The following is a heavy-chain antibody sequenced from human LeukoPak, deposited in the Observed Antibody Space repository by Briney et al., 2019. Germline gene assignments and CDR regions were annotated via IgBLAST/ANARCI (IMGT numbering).Heavy chain of an antibody. J-gene: IGHJ5*02. V-gene: IGHV1-18*01. Sequence: ASVKVSCKASGYTFTSYGINWVRQAPGQGLEWMGWISPYNGNTNYAQKLQGRVTMTTDTSTSTAYMELTSLRSDDTAVYYCARGVGNSWRNWFDPWGQGTLVTVSS. CDR1: GYTFTSYG. D-gene: IGHD6-13*01. CDR2: ISPYNGNT. CDR3: ARGVGNSWRNWFDP.